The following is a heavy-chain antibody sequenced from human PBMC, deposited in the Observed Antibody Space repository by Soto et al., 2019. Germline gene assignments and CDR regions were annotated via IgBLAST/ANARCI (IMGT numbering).Heavy chain of an antibody. Sequence: PGGSLRLSCAASGFTFSSYAMSWVRQAPGKGLEWVSAISGSGGSTYYADSVKGRFTISRDNSKNTLYLQMNSLRAEDTAVYYCAKDSDFWSGYYSGYYYYVLDFWAQGTSVTVSS. CDR2: ISGSGGST. CDR1: GFTFSSYA. CDR3: AKDSDFWSGYYSGYYYYVLDF. D-gene: IGHD3-3*01. J-gene: IGHJ6*02. V-gene: IGHV3-23*01.